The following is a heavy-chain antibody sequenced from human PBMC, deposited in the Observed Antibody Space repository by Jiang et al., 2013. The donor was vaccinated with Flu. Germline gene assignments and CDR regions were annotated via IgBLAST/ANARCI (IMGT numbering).Heavy chain of an antibody. D-gene: IGHD6-13*01. V-gene: IGHV4-4*02. CDR2: IYHSGST. CDR3: ARHGAAGPFDP. J-gene: IGHJ5*02. Sequence: GSGLVKPSGTLSLTCAVSGGSISSSNWWSWVRQPPGKGLEWIGEIYHSGSTNYNPSLKSRVIISVDTSKNQFSLKLSSVTAADTAVYYCARHGAAGPFDPWGQGTLVTVSS. CDR1: GGSISSSNW.